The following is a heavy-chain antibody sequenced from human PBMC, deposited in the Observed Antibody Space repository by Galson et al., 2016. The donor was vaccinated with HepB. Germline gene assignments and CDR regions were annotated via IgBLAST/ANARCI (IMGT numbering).Heavy chain of an antibody. V-gene: IGHV3-21*01. D-gene: IGHD1-14*01. J-gene: IGHJ6*02. CDR2: TGTGTGYK. CDR1: GFTLRSYS. Sequence: SLRLSCAASGFTLRSYSMTWVRPAPGKGLEWVSSTGTGTGYKYYAGSVRGRFTISRDDPGNSLYLQRNSLRAEDTAVYFCAKSTEGLLRFSGMDVWGQGTTVTVSS. CDR3: AKSTEGLLRFSGMDV.